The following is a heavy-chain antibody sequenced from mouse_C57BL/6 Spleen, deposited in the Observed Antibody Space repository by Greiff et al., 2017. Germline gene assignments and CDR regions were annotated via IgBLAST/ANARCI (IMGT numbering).Heavy chain of an antibody. D-gene: IGHD2-2*01. J-gene: IGHJ4*01. CDR3: TRWLPLYYAMDY. Sequence: EVQLQQSGTVLARPGASVKMSCKTSGYTFTSYWMHWVKQRPGQGLEWIGAIYPGNSDTSYNQKFKGKAKLTAVTSASTAYMELSSLTNEDSTVYYCTRWLPLYYAMDYWGQGTSVTVSS. CDR2: IYPGNSDT. V-gene: IGHV1-5*01. CDR1: GYTFTSYW.